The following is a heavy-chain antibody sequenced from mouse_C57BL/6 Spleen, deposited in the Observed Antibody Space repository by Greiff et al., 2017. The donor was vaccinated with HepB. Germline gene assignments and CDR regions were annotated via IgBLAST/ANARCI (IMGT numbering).Heavy chain of an antibody. CDR2: ISDGGSYT. CDR3: ARDQDDYYYYAMDY. CDR1: GFTFSSYA. J-gene: IGHJ4*01. Sequence: EVMLVESGGGLVKPGGSLKLSCAASGFTFSSYAMSWVRQTPEKRLEWVATISDGGSYTYYPDNVKGRFTISRDNAKNNLYLQMSHLKSEDTAMYYCARDQDDYYYYAMDYWGQGTSVTVSS. D-gene: IGHD2-4*01. V-gene: IGHV5-4*01.